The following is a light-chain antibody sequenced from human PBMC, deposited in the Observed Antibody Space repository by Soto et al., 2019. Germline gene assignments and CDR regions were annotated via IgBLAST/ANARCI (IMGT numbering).Light chain of an antibody. Sequence: QPVLTQPPSASGSPGQSVTISCTGTSSDVGGYNYVSWYQQHPGKAPKLMVFEVSKRPSGVPDRFSGSKSGNTASLTVSGLQAEDEADCASYAGSINWVFGGGTKVTVL. CDR3: ASYAGSINWV. CDR2: EVS. CDR1: SSDVGGYNY. J-gene: IGLJ3*02. V-gene: IGLV2-8*01.